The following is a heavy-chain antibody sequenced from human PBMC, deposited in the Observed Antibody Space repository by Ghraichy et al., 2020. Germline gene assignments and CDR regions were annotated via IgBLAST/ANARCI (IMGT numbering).Heavy chain of an antibody. Sequence: GGSLRLSCAASGFIFSNYAMNWVRQAPGKGLEWVSAISGSDDNTFYADSMKGRFTISRDNSKNTLYLHMNSLRDEDTAIYYCAKYPGIGSSLEFGMDVWGPGTTVTCSS. CDR3: AKYPGIGSSLEFGMDV. V-gene: IGHV3-23*01. CDR1: GFIFSNYA. D-gene: IGHD3-3*02. CDR2: ISGSDDNT. J-gene: IGHJ6*02.